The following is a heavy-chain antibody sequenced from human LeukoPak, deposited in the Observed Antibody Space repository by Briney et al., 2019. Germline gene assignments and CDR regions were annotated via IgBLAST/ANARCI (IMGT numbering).Heavy chain of an antibody. D-gene: IGHD3/OR15-3a*01. CDR3: VREGLNNDQMNDH. Sequence: PGGSLRLSCAVSGFTFNSYWMTWVRQAPGKGLEWVANIKQDGSDKKYVDSVKGRFTISRDNAKDSLYLQMDSLRVEDTAVYYCVREGLNNDQMNDHWGLGTLVIVSS. CDR2: IKQDGSDK. CDR1: GFTFNSYW. V-gene: IGHV3-7*01. J-gene: IGHJ4*02.